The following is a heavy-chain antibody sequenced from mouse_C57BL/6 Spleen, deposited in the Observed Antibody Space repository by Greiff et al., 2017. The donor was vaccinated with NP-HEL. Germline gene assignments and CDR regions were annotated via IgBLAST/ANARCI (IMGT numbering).Heavy chain of an antibody. Sequence: QVHVKQSGAELVKPGASVKISCKASGYAFSSYWMNWVKQRPGKGLEWIGQIYPGDGDTNYNGKFKGKATLTADKSSSTAYMQLSSLTSEDSAVYFCARIPDGYLWYFDVWGTGTTVTVSS. CDR1: GYAFSSYW. D-gene: IGHD2-3*01. V-gene: IGHV1-80*01. CDR2: IYPGDGDT. J-gene: IGHJ1*03. CDR3: ARIPDGYLWYFDV.